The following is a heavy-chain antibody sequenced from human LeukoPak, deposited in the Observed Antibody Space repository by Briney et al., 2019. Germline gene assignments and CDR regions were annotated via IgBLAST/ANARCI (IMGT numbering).Heavy chain of an antibody. CDR1: GFTVSSNY. CDR3: AKDRSWNDAFDY. Sequence: PGGSLRLSCAASGFTVSSNYMSWVRQAPGKGLEWVSVMYSGGNTYYADSVKGRFTISRDNSKNTLYLQMNSLRAEDTAVYYCAKDRSWNDAFDYWGQGTLVTASS. J-gene: IGHJ4*02. D-gene: IGHD1-1*01. CDR2: MYSGGNT. V-gene: IGHV3-53*01.